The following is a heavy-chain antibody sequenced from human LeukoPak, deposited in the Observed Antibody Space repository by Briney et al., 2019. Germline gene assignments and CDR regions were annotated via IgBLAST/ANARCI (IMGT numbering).Heavy chain of an antibody. D-gene: IGHD2-15*01. V-gene: IGHV1-18*01. Sequence: ASVKVSCKASGYTFTSYGITWVRQAPGQGLEWMGWISAYNGNTNYAQILQGRVTMTTDISTSTAYMDLRSLRSDDTAVYYCARGPYCSGATCYSQMFDHWGQGTLVTVSS. CDR1: GYTFTSYG. CDR3: ARGPYCSGATCYSQMFDH. CDR2: ISAYNGNT. J-gene: IGHJ4*02.